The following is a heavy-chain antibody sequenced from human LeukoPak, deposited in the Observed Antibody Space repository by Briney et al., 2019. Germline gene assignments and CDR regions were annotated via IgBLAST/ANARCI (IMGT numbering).Heavy chain of an antibody. V-gene: IGHV3-53*05. D-gene: IGHD2-15*01. CDR2: TYSGGDT. J-gene: IGHJ3*02. CDR1: ITVRSNY. CDR3: ATNAVVLAATGVLDI. Sequence: GGSLRLSCAASITVRSNYMTWVRQAPGKGLEWVSVTYSGGDTYYADYVKGRFTISRDNSQNTLYLQMNGLRVEDTGVYYCATNAVVLAATGVLDICGQGTMVTVSS.